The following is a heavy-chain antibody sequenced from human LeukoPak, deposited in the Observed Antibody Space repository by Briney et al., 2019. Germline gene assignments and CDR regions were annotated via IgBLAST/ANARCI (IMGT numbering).Heavy chain of an antibody. CDR3: ASSDNYGGDAFDI. Sequence: SQTLSLTCAISGDSVSSKSAAWNWIRQSASRGLEWLGRTYYRSKWYNDYAVSVKGRITINPDTSKNQFSLQLNSVTPEDTAVYYCASSDNYGGDAFDIWGQGTMVIVSS. CDR1: GDSVSSKSAA. V-gene: IGHV6-1*01. J-gene: IGHJ3*02. CDR2: TYYRSKWYN. D-gene: IGHD4/OR15-4a*01.